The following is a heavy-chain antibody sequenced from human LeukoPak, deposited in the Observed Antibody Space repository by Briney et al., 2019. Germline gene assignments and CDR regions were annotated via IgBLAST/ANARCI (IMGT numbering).Heavy chain of an antibody. CDR1: GGSISSGGYY. Sequence: SETLSLTCTVSGGSISSGGYYWSWIRQHPGKGLEWIGYIYYSGSTYYNPSLKSRVTISVDTSKNQFSLKLSSGTAADTAVYYCARDSCSGGSCYSHYYYGMDVWGQGTTVTVSS. CDR3: ARDSCSGGSCYSHYYYGMDV. J-gene: IGHJ6*02. D-gene: IGHD2-15*01. V-gene: IGHV4-31*03. CDR2: IYYSGST.